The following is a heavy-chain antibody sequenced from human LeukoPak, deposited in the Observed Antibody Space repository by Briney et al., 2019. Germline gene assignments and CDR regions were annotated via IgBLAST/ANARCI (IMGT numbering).Heavy chain of an antibody. CDR2: IYYSGST. D-gene: IGHD3-10*01. V-gene: IGHV4-61*01. Sequence: SETLSLTCTVSGGSVSSGSYYWSWIRQPPGKGLEWIGYIYYSGSTNYNPSLKSRVTISVDTSKNQFSLKLSSVTAADTAVYYCASAPYGSGSKYGMDVWGQGTTVTVS. J-gene: IGHJ6*02. CDR3: ASAPYGSGSKYGMDV. CDR1: GGSVSSGSYY.